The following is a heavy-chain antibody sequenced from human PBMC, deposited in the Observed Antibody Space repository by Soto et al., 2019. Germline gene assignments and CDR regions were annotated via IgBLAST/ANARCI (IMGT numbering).Heavy chain of an antibody. V-gene: IGHV4-39*01. CDR3: VRLRSVATRSFDY. CDR1: GGSISSSSYY. Sequence: SETLSLTCTVSGGSISSSSYYWGWIRQPPGKGLEWIGTIYYSGSTYYNLSLKSRVTISVDTSKNQFSLKLSSVTAADTAVYYCVRLRSVATRSFDYWGQGTLVTVSS. D-gene: IGHD5-12*01. CDR2: IYYSGST. J-gene: IGHJ4*02.